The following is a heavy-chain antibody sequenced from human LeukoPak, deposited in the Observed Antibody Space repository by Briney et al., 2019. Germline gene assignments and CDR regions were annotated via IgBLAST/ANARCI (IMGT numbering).Heavy chain of an antibody. CDR1: GFTFSSYG. D-gene: IGHD3-10*01. J-gene: IGHJ6*02. Sequence: GGSLRLSCAASGFTFSSYGMHWVRQAPGKGLEWVAVISYDGSNKYYADSVKGRFTISRGNSKNTLYLQMNSLRAEDTAVYYCAKETPSYYYGSGINYGMDVWGQGTTVTVSS. CDR2: ISYDGSNK. V-gene: IGHV3-30*18. CDR3: AKETPSYYYGSGINYGMDV.